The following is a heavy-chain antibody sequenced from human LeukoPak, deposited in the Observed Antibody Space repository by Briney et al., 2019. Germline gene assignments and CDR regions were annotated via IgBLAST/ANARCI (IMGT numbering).Heavy chain of an antibody. CDR2: ISYDGSNK. V-gene: IGHV3-30*04. CDR1: GFTFSSYA. CDR3: ARDPPHNYYYYMDV. Sequence: PGRSLRLSCAVSGFTFSSYAMHWVRQAPGKGLEWVAVISYDGSNKYYADSVKGRFTTSRDNSKNTLYLQMNSLRAEDTAVYYWARDPPHNYYYYMDVWGKGTTVTVSS. J-gene: IGHJ6*03. D-gene: IGHD2-21*01.